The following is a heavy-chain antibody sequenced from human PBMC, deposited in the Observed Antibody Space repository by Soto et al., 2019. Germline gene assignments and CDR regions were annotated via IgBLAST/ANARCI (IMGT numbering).Heavy chain of an antibody. D-gene: IGHD5-18*01. V-gene: IGHV4-30-2*06. CDR2: VYYSGTT. CDR1: GGSMNVGGYS. CDR3: ARGLFSYDADIYPNSDYWFDH. J-gene: IGHJ5*02. Sequence: PSETLSLTCTVSGGSMNVGGYSWNWIRQSAGKGLEWIGFVYYSGTTYYNPSLTSRVTISVATAKSQFSLHLRSVTAADTDVSFCARGLFSYDADIYPNSDYWFDHWGQGTLVTVSS.